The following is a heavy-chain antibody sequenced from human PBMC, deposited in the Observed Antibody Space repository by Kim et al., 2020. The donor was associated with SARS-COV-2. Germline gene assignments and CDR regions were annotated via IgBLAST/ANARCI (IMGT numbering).Heavy chain of an antibody. D-gene: IGHD3-16*02. J-gene: IGHJ4*02. Sequence: GGSLRLSCAASGFTFSSYAMHWVRQAPGKGLEWVAVISYDGSNNYYVYSVKGRFTITRDTSKNTLHLQKNSLRADDTAVYYCASFHCGSNRIFDYWGQGT. CDR3: ASFHCGSNRIFDY. V-gene: IGHV3-30*04. CDR2: ISYDGSNN. CDR1: GFTFSSYA.